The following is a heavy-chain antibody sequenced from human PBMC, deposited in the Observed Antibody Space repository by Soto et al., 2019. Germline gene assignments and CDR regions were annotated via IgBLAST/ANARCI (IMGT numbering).Heavy chain of an antibody. Sequence: QVQLQESGPGLVKPSQTLSLTCTVSGGSINSGGYCWSWIRQHPGKGLDWIGCISYGGSTSYNPSLTRRLTLSVDTSKNPFSLKLSSVTAADTPVYYCSRGILVWGQGTLITVSS. CDR1: GGSINSGGYC. CDR2: ISYGGST. CDR3: SRGILV. V-gene: IGHV4-31*03. J-gene: IGHJ4*02. D-gene: IGHD5-18*01.